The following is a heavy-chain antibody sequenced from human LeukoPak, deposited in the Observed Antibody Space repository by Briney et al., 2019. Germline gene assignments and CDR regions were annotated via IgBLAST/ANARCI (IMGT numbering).Heavy chain of an antibody. CDR1: GGSFSGSY. V-gene: IGHV4-34*01. J-gene: IGHJ3*02. CDR2: INHSGST. Sequence: PSETLSLTCAVYGGSFSGSYWSWIRQPPGKGLEWIGEINHSGSTNYNPSLKSRVTISVDKSKNQFSLKLSSVTAADTAVYYCARVSEYSWAAFDIWGQGTMVTVSS. D-gene: IGHD2-8*02. CDR3: ARVSEYSWAAFDI.